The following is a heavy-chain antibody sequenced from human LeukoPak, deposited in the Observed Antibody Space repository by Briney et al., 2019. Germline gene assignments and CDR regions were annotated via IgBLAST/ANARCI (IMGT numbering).Heavy chain of an antibody. CDR2: IYTSAST. CDR3: ARVDSSGWHYFDD. J-gene: IGHJ4*02. CDR1: GGSISNYY. Sequence: PSETLSLTCTVSGGSISNYYWSWIRQPAGKGLEWIGHIYTSASTNYNPSLKSRVTMSLDTSKNQFSLELNSVTAADTAAYYCARVDSSGWHYFDDWGQGTLVTVSS. D-gene: IGHD6-19*01. V-gene: IGHV4-4*07.